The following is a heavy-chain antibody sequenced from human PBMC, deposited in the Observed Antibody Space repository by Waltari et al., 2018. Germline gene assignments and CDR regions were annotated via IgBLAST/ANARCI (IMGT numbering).Heavy chain of an antibody. J-gene: IGHJ4*02. V-gene: IGHV3-23*01. CDR3: AKPFYNWDDPLDS. CDR1: RFTFNTYA. Sequence: EVQLLESGGALVQPGGSLRLSCGAARFTFNTYAINWVRRAPGTGLQWVAAITISDATYYADSVKGRFTISRDISKDTVYLQMNSLRAEDTAIYYCAKPFYNWDDPLDSWGQGTLVTVSS. CDR2: ITISDAT. D-gene: IGHD1-20*01.